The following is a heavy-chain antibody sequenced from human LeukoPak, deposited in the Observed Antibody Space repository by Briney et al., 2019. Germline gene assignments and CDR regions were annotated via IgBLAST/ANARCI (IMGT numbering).Heavy chain of an antibody. D-gene: IGHD5-12*01. J-gene: IGHJ4*02. Sequence: GASVKVSCKASGCAFSSYAISWVRQAPGQGLEWMGRIIPILGIANYAQKFQGRVTITADKSTSTAYMELSSLRSEDTAVYYCAMFFSGYDWGPLGYWGQGTLVTVSS. CDR1: GCAFSSYA. CDR2: IIPILGIA. V-gene: IGHV1-69*04. CDR3: AMFFSGYDWGPLGY.